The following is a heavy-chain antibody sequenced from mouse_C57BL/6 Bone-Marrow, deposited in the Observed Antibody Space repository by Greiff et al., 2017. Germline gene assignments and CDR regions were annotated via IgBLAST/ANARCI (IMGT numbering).Heavy chain of an antibody. J-gene: IGHJ3*01. CDR2: IYPGSGST. D-gene: IGHD1-1*01. V-gene: IGHV1-55*01. Sequence: VQLQQPGAELVKPGASVKMSCKASGYTFTSYWITWVKQRPGQGLEWIGDIYPGSGSTNYNEKFKSKATLTVDTSSSTAYMQLSSLTSGDSADYYCASYCYGSSPAWFAYWGQGTLVTVSA. CDR3: ASYCYGSSPAWFAY. CDR1: GYTFTSYW.